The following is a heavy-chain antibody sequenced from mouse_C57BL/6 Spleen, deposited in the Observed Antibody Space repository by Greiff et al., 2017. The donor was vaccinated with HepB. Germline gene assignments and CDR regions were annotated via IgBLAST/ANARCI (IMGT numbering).Heavy chain of an antibody. J-gene: IGHJ2*01. V-gene: IGHV14-2*01. D-gene: IGHD1-1*01. CDR2: IDPEDGET. CDR3: AGEGTVVDFDY. CDR1: GFNIKDYY. Sequence: EVKLVESGAELVKPGASVKLSCTASGFNIKDYYMHWVKQRTEQGLEWIGRIDPEDGETKYAPKFQGKATITADTSSNTAYLQRSSLTSEDTAVYYCAGEGTVVDFDYWGQGTTLTVSS.